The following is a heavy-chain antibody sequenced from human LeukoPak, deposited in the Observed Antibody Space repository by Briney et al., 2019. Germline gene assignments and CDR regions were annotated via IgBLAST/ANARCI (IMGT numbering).Heavy chain of an antibody. J-gene: IGHJ4*02. V-gene: IGHV4-59*12. CDR3: ASLYYDILTGYSPVGYFDY. CDR1: GGSISSYY. Sequence: SETLSLTCTVSGGSISSYYWSWIRQPPGKGLEWIGYIYYSGSTNYNPSLKSRVTISVDTSKNQFSLKLSSVTAADTAVYYCASLYYDILTGYSPVGYFDYWGQGTLVTVSS. CDR2: IYYSGST. D-gene: IGHD3-9*01.